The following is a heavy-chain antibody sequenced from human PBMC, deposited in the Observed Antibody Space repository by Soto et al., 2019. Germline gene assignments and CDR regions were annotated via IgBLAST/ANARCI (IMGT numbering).Heavy chain of an antibody. Sequence: GGSLRLSCAASGFTSSTYWMTWVRQAPGKGLEWVANIMPDGSEKYYVDSVKGRFTISRDNAKNSLYLQMNSLRAEDTAIYYCARAGEDDAFDIWGQGTMVTVSS. V-gene: IGHV3-7*05. CDR1: GFTSSTYW. CDR2: IMPDGSEK. J-gene: IGHJ3*02. CDR3: ARAGEDDAFDI.